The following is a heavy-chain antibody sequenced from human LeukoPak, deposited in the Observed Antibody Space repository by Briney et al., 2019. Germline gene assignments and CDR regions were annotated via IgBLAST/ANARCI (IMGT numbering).Heavy chain of an antibody. CDR2: INHSGST. D-gene: IGHD2-2*02. CDR1: GGSFSGYY. J-gene: IGHJ5*02. V-gene: IGHV4-34*01. CDR3: ARRVVPAAIRGWFDP. Sequence: KPSETLSLTCAVYGGSFSGYYWSWIRQPPGKGLEWIGEINHSGSTNYNPSLKSRVTISVDTSKNQFSLKLSSVTAADTAVYYCARRVVPAAIRGWFDPWGRGTLVTVSS.